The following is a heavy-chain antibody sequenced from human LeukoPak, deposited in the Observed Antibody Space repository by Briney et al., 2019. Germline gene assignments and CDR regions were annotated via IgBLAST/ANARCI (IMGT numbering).Heavy chain of an antibody. Sequence: SETLSLTCSVSGASITNYYWSWLRQPPGKGLEWIGYIYYNGSTDYNPSLKSRVTISVDTSKNQFSLKLTSVTAADTAVYYCAREGGIWFGEFPYFDYWGQGTLVTVSS. CDR2: IYYNGST. J-gene: IGHJ4*02. V-gene: IGHV4-59*12. CDR3: AREGGIWFGEFPYFDY. D-gene: IGHD3-10*01. CDR1: GASITNYY.